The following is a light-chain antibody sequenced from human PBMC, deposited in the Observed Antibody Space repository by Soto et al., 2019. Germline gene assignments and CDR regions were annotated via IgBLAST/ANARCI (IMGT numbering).Light chain of an antibody. CDR3: QNYNTYSRFT. CDR1: QGISHY. V-gene: IGKV1-27*01. CDR2: GAS. Sequence: DIQMTQSPSSLSASVGDTVTITCRASQGISHYLAWYQQRPGKGPKLLIYGASALQSGVSSRYSGGGFGTDFTLTISSLQPEDVATYYCQNYNTYSRFTFGPGTKVDLK. J-gene: IGKJ3*01.